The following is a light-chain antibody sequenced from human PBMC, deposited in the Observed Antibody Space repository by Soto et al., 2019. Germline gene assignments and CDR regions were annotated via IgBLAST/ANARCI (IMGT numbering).Light chain of an antibody. CDR2: DVS. J-gene: IGLJ1*01. CDR1: SSDVGGYNY. V-gene: IGLV2-11*01. CDR3: CSHAGSYTYV. Sequence: QSALTQPRSVSGSPGRSVTISCTGTSSDVGGYNYVSWYQQHPGKAPKLMIYDVSKRPSGVPDRFSGSKSGNTASLTISGLQAEDEADYYCCSHAGSYTYVFGTGTKVTV.